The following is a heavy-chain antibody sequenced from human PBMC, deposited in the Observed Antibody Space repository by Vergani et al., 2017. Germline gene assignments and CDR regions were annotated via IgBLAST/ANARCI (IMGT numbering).Heavy chain of an antibody. CDR1: GGSFSGYY. V-gene: IGHV4-34*01. D-gene: IGHD1-26*01. Sequence: QVQLQQWGAGLLKPSETLSLTCAVYGGSFSGYYWSWIRQPPGKGLEGIGEINHSGSTNYNPSLKSRVTISVDTSKNQFSLKLRSVTAAATAVYYCARGSVGATTNPADYWGQGTLVTVSS. CDR2: INHSGST. CDR3: ARGSVGATTNPADY. J-gene: IGHJ4*02.